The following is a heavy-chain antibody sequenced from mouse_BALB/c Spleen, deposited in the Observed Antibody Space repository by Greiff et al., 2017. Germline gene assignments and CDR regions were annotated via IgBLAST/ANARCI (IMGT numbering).Heavy chain of an antibody. V-gene: IGHV5-12-1*01. CDR3: ARLLRLRGYAMDY. Sequence: DVQLVESGGGLVKPGGSLKLSCAASGFAFSSYDMSWVRQTPEKRLEWVAYISSGGGSTYYPDTVKGRFTISRDNAKNTLYLQMSSLKSEDTAMYYCARLLRLRGYAMDYWGQGTSVTVSS. J-gene: IGHJ4*01. D-gene: IGHD1-2*01. CDR2: ISSGGGST. CDR1: GFAFSSYD.